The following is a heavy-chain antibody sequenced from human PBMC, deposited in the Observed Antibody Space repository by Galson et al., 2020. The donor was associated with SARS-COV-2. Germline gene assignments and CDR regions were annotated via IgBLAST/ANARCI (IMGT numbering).Heavy chain of an antibody. V-gene: IGHV3-74*01. CDR1: GFTFSSYW. J-gene: IGHJ5*02. Sequence: GSLRLSCEASGFTFSSYWMHWVRQAPGKGLVWVSRINSDGSSTLYADSVKGRFTISRDNAKNTLYLQMNSLRAEDMAVYYCARGYGGNSLGWCDPWGQGTLVTVSS. D-gene: IGHD2-21*02. CDR2: INSDGSST. CDR3: ARGYGGNSLGWCDP.